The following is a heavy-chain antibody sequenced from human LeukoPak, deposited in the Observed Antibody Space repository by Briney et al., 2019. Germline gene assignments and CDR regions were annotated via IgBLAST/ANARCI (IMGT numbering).Heavy chain of an antibody. V-gene: IGHV5-51*01. CDR2: IYPGDSDT. Sequence: GESLKISCKGSGYSFTSYWIGWVRQMPGKGLEWMGIIYPGDSDTRYSPSFQGQVTISADKSISTAYLQWSSLKASDTAMYYCARTPPSNRYYSSTSCYSYPYYFDYWGQGTLVTVSS. CDR3: ARTPPSNRYYSSTSCYSYPYYFDY. CDR1: GYSFTSYW. J-gene: IGHJ4*02. D-gene: IGHD2-2*02.